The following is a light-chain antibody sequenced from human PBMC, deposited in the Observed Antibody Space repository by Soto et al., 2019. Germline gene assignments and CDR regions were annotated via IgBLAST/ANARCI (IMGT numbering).Light chain of an antibody. CDR2: DIS. CDR1: QTVSRN. J-gene: IGKJ5*01. V-gene: IGKV3-15*01. Sequence: EIVFTQSPATLSLSPGERATLSCRASQTVSRNLAWYQQRPGQAPRLLIYDISNRAAGVPARFSGSGSETEFTLTIRSLQSEDFAVYFCQQYNNWPSFGQGTRLEIK. CDR3: QQYNNWPS.